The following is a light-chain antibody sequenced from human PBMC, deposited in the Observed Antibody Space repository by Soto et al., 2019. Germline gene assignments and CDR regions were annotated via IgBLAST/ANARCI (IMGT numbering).Light chain of an antibody. CDR2: EVS. CDR1: SSDVGAYNY. J-gene: IGLJ1*01. CDR3: SSYTAYSTYV. V-gene: IGLV2-14*01. Sequence: QSVLTQPASVSGSPGQSITISCTGTSSDVGAYNYISWYQQYPGTAPKIMIYEVSSRPSGVSHRFSGSKSGNTASLTISGLQPEDEADYYCSSYTAYSTYVFGPGTKVTVL.